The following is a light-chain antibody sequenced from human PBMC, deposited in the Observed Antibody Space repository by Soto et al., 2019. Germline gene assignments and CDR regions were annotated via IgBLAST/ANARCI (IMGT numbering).Light chain of an antibody. CDR2: AAS. CDR3: HQSYSAPWT. Sequence: DIQVTQSPSSLSASVGDRVTITCRASQSISSYLNWYRQKPGRAPNLLIYAASKLQSGVPSRFSGSGSGTDVALNISSLQPGDFAIYYCHQSYSAPWTFGQGTKVEIK. CDR1: QSISSY. V-gene: IGKV1-39*01. J-gene: IGKJ1*01.